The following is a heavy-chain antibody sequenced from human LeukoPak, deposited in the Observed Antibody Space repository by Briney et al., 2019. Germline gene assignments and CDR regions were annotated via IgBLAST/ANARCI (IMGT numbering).Heavy chain of an antibody. D-gene: IGHD3-10*01. Sequence: GESLKISCKASGYSFTSYYIGWVRQMPGKGLEWMGIVYPGDSDTKYSPSFQGQVTISADKSISTAYLQWSSLKASDTAMYYCARMVRGVQSDAFDIWGQGTMVTVSS. CDR1: GYSFTSYY. J-gene: IGHJ3*02. V-gene: IGHV5-51*01. CDR3: ARMVRGVQSDAFDI. CDR2: VYPGDSDT.